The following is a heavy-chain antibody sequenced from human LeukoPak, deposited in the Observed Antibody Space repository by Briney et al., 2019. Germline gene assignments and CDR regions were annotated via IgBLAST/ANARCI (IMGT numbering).Heavy chain of an antibody. CDR3: TRSLEATMGAFDV. Sequence: GGSLRLSCAASGFTFSRYSMNWVRQAPGKGLEWVSYISSSSTTIYYADSVKGRFTISRDNAKNSLFLQMNSLRAEDTAVYYCTRSLEATMGAFDVWGQGTMVTVSS. J-gene: IGHJ3*01. D-gene: IGHD5-24*01. V-gene: IGHV3-48*01. CDR2: ISSSSTTI. CDR1: GFTFSRYS.